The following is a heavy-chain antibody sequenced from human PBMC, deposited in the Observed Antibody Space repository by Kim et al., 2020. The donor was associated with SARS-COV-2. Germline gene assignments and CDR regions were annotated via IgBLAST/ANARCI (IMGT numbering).Heavy chain of an antibody. CDR2: INHRGSA. D-gene: IGHD3-10*01. V-gene: IGHV4-34*01. J-gene: IGHJ6*02. CDR1: DGSLTDYY. CDR3: ARGGVYFYYYGIVV. Sequence: SETLSLTCTVFDGSLTDYYWTWIRQAPGKGLEWVGAINHRGSATYNPSLKSRVTISVDTSKNSIPLTQNSVTGTDTGAYYCARGGVYFYYYGIVVWCEGT.